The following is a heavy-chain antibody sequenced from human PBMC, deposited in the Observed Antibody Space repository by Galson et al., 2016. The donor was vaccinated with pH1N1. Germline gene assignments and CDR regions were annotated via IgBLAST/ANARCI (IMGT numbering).Heavy chain of an antibody. Sequence: QSGAEVKEPGESLTISCKGSASSFTSYWISWVRQMPGKGLELMGIIYPGDSDTRYSPSFQGRVTISVDKSINIAYLQWSNLKASDTAIYFCARLSASSYGRAEYYMDVWGQGTLVTVSS. CDR1: ASSFTSYW. J-gene: IGHJ4*02. CDR2: IYPGDSDT. D-gene: IGHD5-18*01. CDR3: ARLSASSYGRAEYYMDV. V-gene: IGHV5-51*01.